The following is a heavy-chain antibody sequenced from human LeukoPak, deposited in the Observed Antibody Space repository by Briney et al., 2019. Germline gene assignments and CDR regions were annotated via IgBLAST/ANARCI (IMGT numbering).Heavy chain of an antibody. V-gene: IGHV3-48*01. CDR3: ARGKEDYGDYVPFDY. CDR1: GFTFSSYS. J-gene: IGHJ4*02. D-gene: IGHD4-17*01. Sequence: GSLRLSCAASGFTFSSYSMNWVRQAPGKGLEWVSYISSSSSTIYYADSVKGRFTISRDNAKNSLYLQMNSLRAEDTAVYYCARGKEDYGDYVPFDYWGQGTLVTVSS. CDR2: ISSSSSTI.